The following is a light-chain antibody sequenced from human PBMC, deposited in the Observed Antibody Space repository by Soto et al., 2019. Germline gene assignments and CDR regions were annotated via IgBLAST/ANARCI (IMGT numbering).Light chain of an antibody. CDR3: TSYTSDNRSYV. Sequence: QSALTQPASVSGSPGQSITISCTGTSSDVGAYTSVSWYQQHPGKAPKLMIYEVSNRPSGVSNRFSGSNSANTASLTISGLQAEDEAHYYCTSYTSDNRSYVFGTGTKVTVL. CDR1: SSDVGAYTS. J-gene: IGLJ1*01. CDR2: EVS. V-gene: IGLV2-14*01.